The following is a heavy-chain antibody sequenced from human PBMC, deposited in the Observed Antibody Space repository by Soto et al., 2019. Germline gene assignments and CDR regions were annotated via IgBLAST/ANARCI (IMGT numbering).Heavy chain of an antibody. J-gene: IGHJ3*02. D-gene: IGHD4-17*01. CDR2: ISSSGSTI. CDR3: ARGDYGGKRGAFDI. Sequence: LRLSCAASGFTFSSYEMNWVRQAPGKGLEWVSYISSSGSTIYYADSVKGRFTISRDNAKNSLYLQMNSLRAEDTAVYYCARGDYGGKRGAFDIWGQGTMVTVSS. V-gene: IGHV3-48*03. CDR1: GFTFSSYE.